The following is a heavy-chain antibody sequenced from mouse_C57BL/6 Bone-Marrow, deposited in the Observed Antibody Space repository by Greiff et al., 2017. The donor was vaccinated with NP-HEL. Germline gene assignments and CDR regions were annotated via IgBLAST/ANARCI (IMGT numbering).Heavy chain of an antibody. CDR1: GYTFTSYG. Sequence: QVQLQQSGAELARPGASVKLSCKASGYTFTSYGISWVKQRTGQGLEWIGEIYPRSGNTYYNEKFKGKATLTADKSSSTAYMELRSLTSEDSAVYFCAYYYGSSYPPWFAHWGQGTLVTVSA. J-gene: IGHJ3*01. CDR3: AYYYGSSYPPWFAH. CDR2: IYPRSGNT. V-gene: IGHV1-81*01. D-gene: IGHD1-1*01.